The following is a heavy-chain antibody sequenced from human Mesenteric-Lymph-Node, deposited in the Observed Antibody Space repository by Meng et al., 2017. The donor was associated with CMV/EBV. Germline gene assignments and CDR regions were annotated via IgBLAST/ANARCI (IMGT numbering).Heavy chain of an antibody. Sequence: GGSLRLSCAASGFTFGTYAIHWVRQAPGKGLEWVAVISYDGSNKYYSDSVKGRFTISRDNSKNTLFLQMNSLRTEDTAVYYCARDGSWALLYPFDLWGQGTLVTVSS. D-gene: IGHD2-2*02. CDR3: ARDGSWALLYPFDL. CDR1: GFTFGTYA. V-gene: IGHV3-30-3*01. CDR2: ISYDGSNK. J-gene: IGHJ4*02.